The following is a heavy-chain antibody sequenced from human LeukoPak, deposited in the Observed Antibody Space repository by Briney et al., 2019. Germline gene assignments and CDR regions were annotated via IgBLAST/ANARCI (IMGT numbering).Heavy chain of an antibody. CDR3: AREVGSSWSGYYFDS. CDR2: VYTSGNT. J-gene: IGHJ4*02. CDR1: GDSISSYY. D-gene: IGHD6-13*01. V-gene: IGHV4-4*07. Sequence: PSETLSLTCSVAGDSISSYYWSWIRQPAGKGLEWVGRVYTSGNTRYNPSLKSRVTISVDTSKNQVSLRLSSVTAADTAIYYCAREVGSSWSGYYFDSWGQGTLVTVSS.